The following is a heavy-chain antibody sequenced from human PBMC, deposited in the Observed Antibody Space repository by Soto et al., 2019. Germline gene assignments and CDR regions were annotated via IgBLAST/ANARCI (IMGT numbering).Heavy chain of an antibody. CDR3: ARDRSDDQNSYDAFDT. Sequence: SEPLSLTCTVSGGSVSIGSHYWSWVLHPPGKGLEWIAYIYHSVSTNYNPSLKSRVTISVDLSKNQFSLRLDSVTAADTAVYYCARDRSDDQNSYDAFDTWGQGTLVTISS. V-gene: IGHV4-61*01. CDR1: GGSVSIGSHY. CDR2: IYHSVST. J-gene: IGHJ3*02.